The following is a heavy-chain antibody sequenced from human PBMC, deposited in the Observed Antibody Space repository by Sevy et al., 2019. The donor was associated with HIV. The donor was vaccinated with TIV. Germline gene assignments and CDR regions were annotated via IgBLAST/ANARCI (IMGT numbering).Heavy chain of an antibody. D-gene: IGHD4-4*01. V-gene: IGHV3-11*06. J-gene: IGHJ5*02. CDR3: ARSYSTNNWFDP. CDR1: GFTLNDYY. CDR2: IPDTGSYT. Sequence: GGSLRLSCAVSGFTLNDYYMSWIRQAPGKGLEWVAYIPDTGSYTSYADSVKDRFTISRDNARKSLILEMNNLRAEDTAMYYCARSYSTNNWFDPWGQGTLVTVSS.